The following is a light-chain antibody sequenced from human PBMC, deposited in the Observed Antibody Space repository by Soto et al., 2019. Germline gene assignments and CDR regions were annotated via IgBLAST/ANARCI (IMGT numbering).Light chain of an antibody. CDR3: QRRSDWPVT. CDR2: DAS. J-gene: IGKJ1*01. Sequence: EIVLTQSPATLSLSPGERATLSCRASQNVNSYFAWYQQKPGQAPRLLIYDASNRATGIPARFSGSGSGTDFTLTVISLEPEDFAIYYCQRRSDWPVTFGQGTKVEIK. V-gene: IGKV3-11*01. CDR1: QNVNSY.